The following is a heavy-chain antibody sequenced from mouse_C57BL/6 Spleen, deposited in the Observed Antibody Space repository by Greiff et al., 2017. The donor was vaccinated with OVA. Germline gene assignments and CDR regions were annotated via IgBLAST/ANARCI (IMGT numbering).Heavy chain of an antibody. D-gene: IGHD1-1*01. V-gene: IGHV1-4*01. J-gene: IGHJ1*03. CDR2: INPSSGYT. CDR1: GYTFTSYT. CDR3: ARTPITTVVAPGYFDV. Sequence: QVQLQQSGAELARPGASVKMSCKASGYTFTSYTMHWVKQRPGQGLEWIGYINPSSGYTKYNQKFKDKATLTADKSSSTAYMQLSSLTSEDSAVYYCARTPITTVVAPGYFDVWGTGTTVTVPS.